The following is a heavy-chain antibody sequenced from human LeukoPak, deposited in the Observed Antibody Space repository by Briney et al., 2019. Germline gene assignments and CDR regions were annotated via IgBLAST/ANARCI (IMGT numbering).Heavy chain of an antibody. CDR2: IYDSGST. CDR1: GGSIRSSYYY. V-gene: IGHV4-39*02. D-gene: IGHD1-26*01. CDR3: ARDEGATSLTIHRY. J-gene: IGHJ4*02. Sequence: SETLSLTCTVSGGSIRSSYYYWGWIRQPPGKGLEWIGSIYDSGSTYYNPSLKSRVTISVDTSKNQFSLKLNSVTAADTAVYYCARDEGATSLTIHRYWGQETLVTVSS.